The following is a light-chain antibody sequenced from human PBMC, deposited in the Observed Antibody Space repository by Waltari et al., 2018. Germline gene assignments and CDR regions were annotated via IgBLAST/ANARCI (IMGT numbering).Light chain of an antibody. J-gene: IGKJ2*03. CDR3: LQYSSSPHS. CDR2: KAS. V-gene: IGKV1-12*01. CDR1: QSLSSW. Sequence: DIQMTQSPSSLSASVGDTVTITYRASQSLSSWLDWYQQKPGRAPKLLIYKASSLQSGVPSRFSGSGSGTEFTLTISSLQPEDFATYYCLQYSSSPHSFGQGTKVEIK.